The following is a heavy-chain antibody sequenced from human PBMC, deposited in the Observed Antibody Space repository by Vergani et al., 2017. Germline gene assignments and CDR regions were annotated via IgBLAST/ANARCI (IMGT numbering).Heavy chain of an antibody. CDR3: ARDSLSYGDYEDYYYYYMDV. CDR2: IYSGGST. D-gene: IGHD4-17*01. J-gene: IGHJ6*03. Sequence: EVQLVETGGGLIQPGGSLRLSCAASGFTVSSNYMSWVRQAPGKGLEWVSVIYSGGSTYYADSVKGRFTISRDNSKNTLYLQMNSLRAEDTAVYYCARDSLSYGDYEDYYYYYMDVWGKGTTVTVSS. V-gene: IGHV3-53*02. CDR1: GFTVSSNY.